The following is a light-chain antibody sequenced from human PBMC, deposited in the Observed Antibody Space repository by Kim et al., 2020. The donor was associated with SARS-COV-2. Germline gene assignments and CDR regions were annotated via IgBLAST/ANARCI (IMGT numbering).Light chain of an antibody. J-gene: IGKJ1*01. CDR2: GAS. V-gene: IGKV3-15*01. CDR1: QSVSNS. CDR3: QQYNNWPLT. Sequence: VTPGERAPLPCRASQSVSNSLGWYQQKRGQAPRLLIYGASTRATGIPARFSGSGSGTEFTLTISSLQSEDFAVYYCQQYNNWPLTFGQGTKVDIK.